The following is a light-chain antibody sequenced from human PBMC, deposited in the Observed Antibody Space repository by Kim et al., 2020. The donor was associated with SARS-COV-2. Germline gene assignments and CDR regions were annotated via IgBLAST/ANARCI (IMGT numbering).Light chain of an antibody. CDR2: AAS. CDR3: RKYNGAPWT. Sequence: ASVGDRVTITCRASQGISKDLAWYQQKPGNAPKLLIFAASALQSGVPTRFSGSGSGTDFTLTISSLQPEDVATYYCRKYNGAPWTFGQRTKVDIK. V-gene: IGKV1-27*01. J-gene: IGKJ1*01. CDR1: QGISKD.